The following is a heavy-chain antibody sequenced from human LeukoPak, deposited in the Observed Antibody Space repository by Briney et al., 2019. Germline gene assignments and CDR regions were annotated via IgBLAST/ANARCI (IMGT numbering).Heavy chain of an antibody. D-gene: IGHD1-26*01. CDR2: FSGSGGNT. CDR3: AKENIVGATGGYY. V-gene: IGHV3-23*01. Sequence: GGSLRLSCAASGFTFSSYAMSWVRQAPGKGLEWVSTFSGSGGNTYYADSVKGRFTISRDNSKNTLYLQMNSLRAEDTAVYYCAKENIVGATGGYYWGQGTLVTVSS. CDR1: GFTFSSYA. J-gene: IGHJ4*02.